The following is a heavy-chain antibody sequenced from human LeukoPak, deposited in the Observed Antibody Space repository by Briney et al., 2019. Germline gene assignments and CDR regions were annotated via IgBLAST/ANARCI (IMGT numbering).Heavy chain of an antibody. D-gene: IGHD6-13*01. V-gene: IGHV3-53*01. CDR3: ARTPAGSGNWFDP. CDR2: IYSGGDT. J-gene: IGHJ5*02. CDR1: GFTVRSDY. Sequence: PGGSLRLSCAASGFTVRSDYMSWVRQAPGKGLEWVSIIYSGGDTYYADSVKGRFTISRDNSKNTLYPQMNSLRAEDTAVYFCARTPAGSGNWFDPWGQGTLVTVSS.